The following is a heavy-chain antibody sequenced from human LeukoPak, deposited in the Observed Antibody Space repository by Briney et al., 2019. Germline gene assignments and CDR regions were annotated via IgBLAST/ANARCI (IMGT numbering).Heavy chain of an antibody. CDR3: AKKGTESGTGVFQN. CDR1: GFTFSSYS. Sequence: GGSLRLSCAASGFTFSSYSMNWVRQAPGKGLEWVSSISSSSSYIYYADSVKGRFTISRDNAKNSLYLQMDSLRAEDTAVYYCAKKGTESGTGVFQNWGQGTLVTVSS. V-gene: IGHV3-21*01. D-gene: IGHD5-12*01. CDR2: ISSSSSYI. J-gene: IGHJ1*01.